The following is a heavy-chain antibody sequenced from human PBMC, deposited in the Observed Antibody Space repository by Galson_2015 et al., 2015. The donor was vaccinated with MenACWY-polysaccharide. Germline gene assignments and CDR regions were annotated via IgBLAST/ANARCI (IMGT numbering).Heavy chain of an antibody. J-gene: IGHJ5*02. V-gene: IGHV4-31*03. D-gene: IGHD3-16*01. CDR3: ARGGRAVSNRNWFDP. Sequence: TLSLTCTVSGASITSGGYFWSWIRQHPGKGLEWIASISYDGGTYYNPSLKSRVTISVDTPNNQFSLKLNPVTAADTAVYYCARGGRAVSNRNWFDPWGQGTLVTVSS. CDR2: ISYDGGT. CDR1: GASITSGGYF.